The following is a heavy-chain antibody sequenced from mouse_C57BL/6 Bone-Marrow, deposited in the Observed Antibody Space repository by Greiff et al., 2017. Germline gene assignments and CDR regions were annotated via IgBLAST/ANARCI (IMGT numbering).Heavy chain of an antibody. CDR2: IDPNSGGT. CDR3: ARVDTTVVAYYDAMDY. V-gene: IGHV1-72*01. Sequence: QVQLQQPEAELVKPGASVTLSCKASGYTFTSYWMLWVKQRPGRGLEWIGRIDPNSGGTKYNEKLKSKATLTVDKPSSTAYMQLSRLPSEDSAVYYCARVDTTVVAYYDAMDYWGRGTSVTVSS. D-gene: IGHD1-1*01. J-gene: IGHJ4*01. CDR1: GYTFTSYW.